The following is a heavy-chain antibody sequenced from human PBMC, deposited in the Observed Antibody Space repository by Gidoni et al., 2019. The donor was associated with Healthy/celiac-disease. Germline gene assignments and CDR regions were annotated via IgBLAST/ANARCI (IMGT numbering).Heavy chain of an antibody. D-gene: IGHD2-15*01. CDR3: ARGGVVVAASPSYYYYGMDV. J-gene: IGHJ6*02. CDR2: IWYDGSNK. V-gene: IGHV3-33*01. Sequence: QVQLVESGGGVVQPGRSPRLSCPVSGFTFRSYVMHWVRQAPGKGLGWVAVIWYDGSNKYYADSVKGRFTISRDNSKNTLYLQMNSLRAEDTAVYYCARGGVVVAASPSYYYYGMDVWGQGTTVTVSS. CDR1: GFTFRSYV.